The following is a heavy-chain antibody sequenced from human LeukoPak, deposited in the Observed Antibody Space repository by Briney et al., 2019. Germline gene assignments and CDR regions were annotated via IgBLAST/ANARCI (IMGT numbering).Heavy chain of an antibody. CDR3: ARDGYSGNDGL. V-gene: IGHV4-59*01. J-gene: IGHJ4*02. Sequence: SETLSLTCAVYGGSFSGYYWSWIRQPPGKGLEWIGYIYHSGSTKYNPSLKSRVTISVDTSKNQFSLKLSSVTAADAAVYYCARDGYSGNDGLWGQGTLVTVSS. CDR2: IYHSGST. D-gene: IGHD5-12*01. CDR1: GGSFSGYY.